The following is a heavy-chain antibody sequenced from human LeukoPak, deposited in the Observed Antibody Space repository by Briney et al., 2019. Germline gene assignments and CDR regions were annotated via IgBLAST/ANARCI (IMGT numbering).Heavy chain of an antibody. Sequence: PSETLSLTCAVYGGSFSGYYWSWIRQPAGKGLEWIGRIYTSGSTNYNPSLKSRVTMSVDTSKNQFSLKLSSVTAADTAVYYCARDASSGFDPWGQGTLVTVSS. V-gene: IGHV4-4*07. CDR3: ARDASSGFDP. D-gene: IGHD6-6*01. J-gene: IGHJ5*02. CDR1: GGSFSGYY. CDR2: IYTSGST.